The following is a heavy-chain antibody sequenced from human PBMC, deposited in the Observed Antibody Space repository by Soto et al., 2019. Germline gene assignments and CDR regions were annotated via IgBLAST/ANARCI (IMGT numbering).Heavy chain of an antibody. Sequence: QVQLVQSGAEVKKPGSSVKVSCKASGGTFSSYAISWVRQAPGQGLEWMGGIIPIFGTANYAQKFQGRVTITADESTSTAYMELSSLRAEDTAVYYCARGRTGGYSGYDTRSFAYWGQGTLVTVSS. CDR2: IIPIFGTA. CDR3: ARGRTGGYSGYDTRSFAY. J-gene: IGHJ4*02. D-gene: IGHD5-12*01. CDR1: GGTFSSYA. V-gene: IGHV1-69*01.